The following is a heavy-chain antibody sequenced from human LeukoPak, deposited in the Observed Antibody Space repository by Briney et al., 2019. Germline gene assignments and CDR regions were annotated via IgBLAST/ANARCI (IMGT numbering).Heavy chain of an antibody. CDR2: IKQDGSEK. V-gene: IGHV3-7*01. CDR3: AKDQGRLRYFDWSHRALIFDY. D-gene: IGHD3-9*01. Sequence: GGSLRLSCAASGFTFSSYWMSWVRQAPGKGLEWVANIKQDGSEKYYVDSVKGRFTISRDNAKNSLYLQMNSLRAEDTAVYYCAKDQGRLRYFDWSHRALIFDYWGQGTLVTVSS. CDR1: GFTFSSYW. J-gene: IGHJ4*02.